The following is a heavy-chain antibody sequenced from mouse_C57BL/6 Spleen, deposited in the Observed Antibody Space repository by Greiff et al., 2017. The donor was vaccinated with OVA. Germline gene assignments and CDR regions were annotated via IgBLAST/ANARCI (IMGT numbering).Heavy chain of an antibody. V-gene: IGHV5-17*01. CDR1: GFTFSDYG. CDR3: AREYYGTPFAY. CDR2: ISSGSSTI. J-gene: IGHJ3*01. Sequence: DVQLQESGGGLVKPGGSLKLSCAASGFTFSDYGMHWVRQAPEKGLEWVAYISSGSSTIYYADTVKGRFTIARDNAKNTLFLQMTSLRSEDTAMYYCAREYYGTPFAYWGQGTLVTVSA. D-gene: IGHD1-1*01.